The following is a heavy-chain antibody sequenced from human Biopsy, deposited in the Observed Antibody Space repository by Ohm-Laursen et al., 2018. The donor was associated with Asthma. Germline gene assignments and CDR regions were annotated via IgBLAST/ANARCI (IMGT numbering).Heavy chain of an antibody. V-gene: IGHV2-70*01. J-gene: IGHJ4*02. D-gene: IGHD3-10*01. CDR3: ARTIMVRGKYYFDY. Sequence: TQTLTLTCTFYGLSLSTSGMCVSWIRQPPGKALDWLALIDWDDDKFYSTALKTRLTISKDTSKNQEVPTMNNMDPVDTATYYCARTIMVRGKYYFDYWGQGTLVTVSS. CDR1: GLSLSTSGMC. CDR2: IDWDDDK.